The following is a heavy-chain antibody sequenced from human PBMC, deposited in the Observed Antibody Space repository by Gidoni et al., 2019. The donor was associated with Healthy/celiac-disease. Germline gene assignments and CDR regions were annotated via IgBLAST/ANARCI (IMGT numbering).Heavy chain of an antibody. Sequence: QLQLQESGPGLVKPSATLSLTCTVSGGSIRSSSYYWGWIRQPPGKGLEWIGSIYLSGSTYYNPSLKSRVTISVDTSKNQFSLKLSSVTAADTAVYYCARVPGAAAGSYWFDPWGQGTLVTVSS. CDR1: GGSIRSSSYY. V-gene: IGHV4-39*07. D-gene: IGHD6-13*01. CDR3: ARVPGAAAGSYWFDP. CDR2: IYLSGST. J-gene: IGHJ5*02.